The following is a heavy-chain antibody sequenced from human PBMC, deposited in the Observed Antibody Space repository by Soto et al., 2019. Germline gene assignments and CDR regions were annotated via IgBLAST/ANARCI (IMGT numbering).Heavy chain of an antibody. J-gene: IGHJ4*02. Sequence: PSETLSLTCTVSGGSISSNNFHWGWIRQPPGKGLEWIGNIYYTGTTYYNPSLKSRVTISVDTSKNQFSLKLTSVTAADTAVYYCARRLFSSSWPSYFDYWGQGALVTVS. CDR2: IYYTGTT. CDR1: GGSISSNNFH. V-gene: IGHV4-39*01. CDR3: ARRLFSSSWPSYFDY. D-gene: IGHD6-13*01.